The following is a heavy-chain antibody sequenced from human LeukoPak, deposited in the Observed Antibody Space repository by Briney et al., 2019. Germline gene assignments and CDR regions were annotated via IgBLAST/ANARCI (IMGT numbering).Heavy chain of an antibody. J-gene: IGHJ4*02. CDR3: ARVGSSLTHYFDY. V-gene: IGHV3-7*04. D-gene: IGHD6-13*01. CDR1: GFTFSSYW. CDR2: IKQDGSEK. Sequence: GGSLRLSCAASGFTFSSYWMSWVRQAPGKGLEWVANIKQDGSEKNYVDSVKGRLTISRDNAKNSLYLQMNSLRPEDTAVYYCARVGSSLTHYFDYWGQGTLVTVSS.